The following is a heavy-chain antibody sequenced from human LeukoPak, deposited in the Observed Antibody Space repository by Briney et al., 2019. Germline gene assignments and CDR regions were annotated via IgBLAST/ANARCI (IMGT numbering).Heavy chain of an antibody. J-gene: IGHJ4*02. CDR1: GYTLTELS. Sequence: ASVKVSCKVSGYTLTELSMHWVRQAPGKGLEWMGGFDPEDGEIIYAQKFQGRVTMTEDTSTDTAYMELSSLRSEDTAVCYCATDTRFYGDSRVFDYWGQGTLVTVSS. D-gene: IGHD4-17*01. CDR3: ATDTRFYGDSRVFDY. V-gene: IGHV1-24*01. CDR2: FDPEDGEI.